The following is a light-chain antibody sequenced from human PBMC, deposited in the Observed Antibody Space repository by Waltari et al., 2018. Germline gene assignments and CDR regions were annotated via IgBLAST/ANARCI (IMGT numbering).Light chain of an antibody. CDR1: SGDVGGYNY. CDR3: SSYAGSSNFVV. V-gene: IGLV2-8*01. J-gene: IGLJ2*01. CDR2: DVN. Sequence: QSALTQPPSASGSPGQSVTISCTGTSGDVGGYNYVSWYQQYPGKAPKLLIYDVNERPSGVPARVSGSKSDNTASLTVSGLQDEDEADYYCSSYAGSSNFVVFGGGTKVTVL.